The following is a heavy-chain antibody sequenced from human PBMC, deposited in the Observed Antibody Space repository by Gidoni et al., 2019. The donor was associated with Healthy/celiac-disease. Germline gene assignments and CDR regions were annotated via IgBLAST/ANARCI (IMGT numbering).Heavy chain of an antibody. CDR3: ARSPPSIAAAARGWFDP. CDR1: GYTFTSYG. Sequence: QVQLVQSGAEVKKPGASVKVSCKASGYTFTSYGISWVRQAPGQGLEWMGWISAYNGNTNYAQKLQGRVTMTTDTSTSAAYMELRSLRSDDTAVYYCARSPPSIAAAARGWFDPWGQGTLVTVSS. J-gene: IGHJ5*02. V-gene: IGHV1-18*01. CDR2: ISAYNGNT. D-gene: IGHD6-13*01.